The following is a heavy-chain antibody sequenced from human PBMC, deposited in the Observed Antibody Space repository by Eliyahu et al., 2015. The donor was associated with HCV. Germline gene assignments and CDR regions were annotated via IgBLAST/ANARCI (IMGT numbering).Heavy chain of an antibody. Sequence: QVQLVXSGGGXVQPGRSLXLSCAAXGFPFSSYAMHWVRQAPGKGLEWVAVISYDGSNKYYADSVKGRFTISRDNSKNTLYLQMNSLRAEDTAVYYCARDRNAGYYFDYWGQGTLVTVSS. V-gene: IGHV3-30-3*01. CDR2: ISYDGSNK. D-gene: IGHD1-1*01. CDR1: GFPFSSYA. J-gene: IGHJ4*02. CDR3: ARDRNAGYYFDY.